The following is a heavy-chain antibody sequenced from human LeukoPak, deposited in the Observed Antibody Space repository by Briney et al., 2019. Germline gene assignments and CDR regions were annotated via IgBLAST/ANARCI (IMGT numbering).Heavy chain of an antibody. CDR2: MNTDSGNT. J-gene: IGHJ4*02. V-gene: IGHV1-8*01. Sequence: GASVKVSCKASGYTFASHDIHWVRQATGQGLEWMGWMNTDSGNTGYAEKFQGRVTMTRNTSTTTANMELSSLTSEDTAVYYCVRGSGRGKDSWGQGTLVTVSS. D-gene: IGHD1-1*01. CDR1: GYTFASHD. CDR3: VRGSGRGKDS.